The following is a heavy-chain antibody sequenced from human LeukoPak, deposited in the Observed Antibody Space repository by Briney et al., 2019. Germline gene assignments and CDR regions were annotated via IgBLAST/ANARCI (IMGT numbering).Heavy chain of an antibody. CDR2: MNPNSGNT. D-gene: IGHD1-26*01. CDR1: GYTFTSYD. J-gene: IGHJ6*02. Sequence: ASVKVSCKASGYTFTSYDINWVRQATGQGLEWMGWMNPNSGNTGYAPKFQGRVTMTRNTSISTAYMELSSLRSEDTAVYYCARELSSNYYYYYGMDVWGQGTTVTVSS. CDR3: ARELSSNYYYYYGMDV. V-gene: IGHV1-8*01.